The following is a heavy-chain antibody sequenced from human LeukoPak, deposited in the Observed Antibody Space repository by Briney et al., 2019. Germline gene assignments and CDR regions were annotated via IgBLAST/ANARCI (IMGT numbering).Heavy chain of an antibody. CDR1: GGSISSYY. J-gene: IGHJ5*02. CDR3: ARGVVVVAATEYNWFDP. CDR2: IYYSGST. V-gene: IGHV4-59*01. Sequence: KSSETLSLTCTVSGGSISSYYWSWIRQPPGKGLEWIGYIYYSGSTNYNPSLKSRVTISVDTSKNQFSLKLSSVTAADTAVYYCARGVVVVAATEYNWFDPWGQGTLVTVSS. D-gene: IGHD2-15*01.